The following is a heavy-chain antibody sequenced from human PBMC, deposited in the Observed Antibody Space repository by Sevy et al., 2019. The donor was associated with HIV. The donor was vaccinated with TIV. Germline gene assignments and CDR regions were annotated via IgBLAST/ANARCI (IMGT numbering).Heavy chain of an antibody. V-gene: IGHV5-10-1*01. CDR2: IDPSDTYT. J-gene: IGHJ6*03. D-gene: IGHD3-22*01. Sequence: GESLKISCKGSGYSFTSYWISWVRQMPGKGLEWMGRIDPSDTYTNYSPSFKGHVTISADKSISTAYLQWSRLKASDTAMYYCARRGNYYDSSGPSLGYYYYMDVWGKGTTVTVSS. CDR1: GYSFTSYW. CDR3: ARRGNYYDSSGPSLGYYYYMDV.